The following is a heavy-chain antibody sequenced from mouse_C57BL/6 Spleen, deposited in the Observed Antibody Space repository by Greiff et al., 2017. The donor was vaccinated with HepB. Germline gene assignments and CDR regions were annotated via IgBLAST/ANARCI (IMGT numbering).Heavy chain of an antibody. CDR1: GFTFSSYA. CDR3: ASVYYYSAGFAY. V-gene: IGHV5-4*03. D-gene: IGHD1-1*01. J-gene: IGHJ3*01. Sequence: DVMLVESGGGLVKPGGSLKLSCAASGFTFSSYAMSWVRQTPEKRLEWVATISDGGSYTYYPDNVKGRFTISRDNAKNNLYLQMSHLKSEDTAMYYCASVYYYSAGFAYWGQGTLVTVSA. CDR2: ISDGGSYT.